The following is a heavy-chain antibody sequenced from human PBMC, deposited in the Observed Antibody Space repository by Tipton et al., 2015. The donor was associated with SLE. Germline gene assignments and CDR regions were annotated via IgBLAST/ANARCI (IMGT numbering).Heavy chain of an antibody. V-gene: IGHV4-34*01. D-gene: IGHD6-19*01. CDR1: GGSFSGYY. CDR2: INHSGST. Sequence: TLSLTCAVYGGSFSGYYWSWIRQPPGKGLEWIGEINHSGSTNYNPSLKSRVTISVDTSKNQFSLKLSSVTAADTAVYYCARGLGSRLAVAGSHDAFDIWGQGTMVTVSS. J-gene: IGHJ3*02. CDR3: ARGLGSRLAVAGSHDAFDI.